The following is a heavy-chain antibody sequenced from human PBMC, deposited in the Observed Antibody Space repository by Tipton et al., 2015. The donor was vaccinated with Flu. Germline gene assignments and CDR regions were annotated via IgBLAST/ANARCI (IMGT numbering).Heavy chain of an antibody. CDR2: IYHSGTT. CDR3: ARSTYYYGSGSSDY. D-gene: IGHD3-10*01. J-gene: IGHJ4*02. CDR1: GYSIRSAYY. Sequence: TLSLTCSVSGYSIRSAYYWGWVRRPPGKGLEWIGTIYHSGTTYYNPSLKSRLTISLDTAKNQFSQRLTSVTAADTAVYYCARSTYYYGSGSSDYWGQGILVTVSS. V-gene: IGHV4-38-2*01.